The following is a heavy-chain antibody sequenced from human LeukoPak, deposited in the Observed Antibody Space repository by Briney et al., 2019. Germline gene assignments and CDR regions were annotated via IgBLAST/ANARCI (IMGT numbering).Heavy chain of an antibody. D-gene: IGHD3-10*01. CDR3: ARARRLLWFGELLAWYFGL. CDR2: IYDSGST. CDR1: SASISGGDYY. Sequence: SQALSLTCTVSSASISGGDYYWSWIRQPPGKGLEWIGCIYDSGSTYYNPSLKSRVTISVDTFKNQFSLNLNSVTAADTDVYYCARARRLLWFGELLAWYFGLWGPGTLVTVSS. J-gene: IGHJ2*01. V-gene: IGHV4-30-4*01.